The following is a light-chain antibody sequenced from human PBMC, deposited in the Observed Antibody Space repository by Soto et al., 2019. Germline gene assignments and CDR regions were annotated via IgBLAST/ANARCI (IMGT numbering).Light chain of an antibody. J-gene: IGLJ1*01. Sequence: QSVLTQPASVSGSPGQSITISCTGTSSDVGSYNLVSWYQQHPGKAPKLMIYEGSKRPSGVSNRFSGSKSGNTASLTISGLQAEDEAVYYCCSYAGRRVFGTGTKLTVL. CDR1: SSDVGSYNL. CDR2: EGS. CDR3: CSYAGRRV. V-gene: IGLV2-23*01.